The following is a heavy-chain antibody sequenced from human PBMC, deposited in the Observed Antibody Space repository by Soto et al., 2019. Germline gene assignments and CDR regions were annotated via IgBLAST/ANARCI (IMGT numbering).Heavy chain of an antibody. D-gene: IGHD1-1*01. CDR3: ASWLEPSSYYGMDA. CDR2: IWHDGSQK. Sequence: QVQLVESGGGVVQAGRSLRLSCAASGLTFRNYGMHWVRQAPGKGLEWVAIIWHDGSQKYYADSVKGRFSISRDNPKNTLYLQLTSPRAEDTAVYYCASWLEPSSYYGMDAWGQGTTVTVSS. CDR1: GLTFRNYG. V-gene: IGHV3-33*01. J-gene: IGHJ6*02.